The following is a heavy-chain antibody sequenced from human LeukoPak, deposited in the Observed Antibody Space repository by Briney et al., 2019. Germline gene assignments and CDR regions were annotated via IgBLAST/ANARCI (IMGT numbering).Heavy chain of an antibody. CDR3: ARGLRGYSGYTRYY. J-gene: IGHJ4*01. CDR2: ISYDGSNK. Sequence: GGSLRLSCAASGFTFSSSAMHWVRQAPGKGLEWVAVISYDGSNKYYADSVKGRFTISRDNSKNTLYLQMNSLRAEDTAVYYCARGLRGYSGYTRYYWGQGTLVTVSS. D-gene: IGHD5-12*01. V-gene: IGHV3-30*04. CDR1: GFTFSSSA.